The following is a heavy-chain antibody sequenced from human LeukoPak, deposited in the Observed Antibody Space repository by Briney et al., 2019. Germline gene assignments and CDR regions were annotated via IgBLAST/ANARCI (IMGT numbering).Heavy chain of an antibody. CDR2: IYHTGST. Sequence: SQTLSLTCAVSGGSISSGGYSWSWIRQPPGKGLEWIGYIYHTGSTYYNPSLKSRVTISVDRSKNQFSLRLSSVTAADTAVYYCARATTRRSGYECFDYWGQGTLVTVSS. V-gene: IGHV4-30-2*01. D-gene: IGHD5-12*01. CDR1: GGSISSGGYS. CDR3: ARATTRRSGYECFDY. J-gene: IGHJ4*02.